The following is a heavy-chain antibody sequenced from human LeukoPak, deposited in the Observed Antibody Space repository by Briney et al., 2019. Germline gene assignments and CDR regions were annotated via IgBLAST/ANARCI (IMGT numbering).Heavy chain of an antibody. CDR1: GFTFSSYS. Sequence: NPGGSLRLSCAASGFTFSSYSMNWVRQAPGKGLEWVSSISSSSSYIYYADSVKGRFTISRDNAKNSLYLQMNSLRAEDTAVYYCARTGSGSYGHNWFDPWGQGTLVTVSS. J-gene: IGHJ5*02. D-gene: IGHD1-26*01. CDR3: ARTGSGSYGHNWFDP. V-gene: IGHV3-21*01. CDR2: ISSSSSYI.